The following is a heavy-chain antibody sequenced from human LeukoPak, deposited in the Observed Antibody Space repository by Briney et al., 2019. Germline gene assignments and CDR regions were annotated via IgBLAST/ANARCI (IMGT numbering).Heavy chain of an antibody. V-gene: IGHV1-18*01. Sequence: GASVKVSCKASGYTFTSYGISSVRQAPGQGPERMGWISAYNGNTNYAQKLQGRVTMTTDTSTSTAYMELRSLRSDDTAVYYCARDRLGAPLDAFDIWGQGTMGTVSS. CDR2: ISAYNGNT. CDR3: ARDRLGAPLDAFDI. D-gene: IGHD3-10*01. CDR1: GYTFTSYG. J-gene: IGHJ3*02.